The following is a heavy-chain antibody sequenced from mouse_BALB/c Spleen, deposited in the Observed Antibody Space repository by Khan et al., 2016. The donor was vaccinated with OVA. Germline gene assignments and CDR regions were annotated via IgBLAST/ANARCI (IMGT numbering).Heavy chain of an antibody. CDR3: ARGGYGSGFAY. Sequence: VRLQQSGPELVKPGASVKIPCKASGYTFTDYNMDWVKQSHGKSLEWIGDITPNNGGTIYNQKFKDKATLTVDKSSSTAYMELRSLPPEDTSVIYWARGGYGSGFAYWGQGTLVTVSA. CDR1: GYTFTDYN. J-gene: IGHJ3*01. D-gene: IGHD1-2*01. CDR2: ITPNNGGT. V-gene: IGHV1-18*01.